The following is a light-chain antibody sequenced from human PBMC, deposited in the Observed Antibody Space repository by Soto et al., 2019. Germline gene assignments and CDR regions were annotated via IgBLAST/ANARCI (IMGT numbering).Light chain of an antibody. J-gene: IGKJ1*01. CDR1: QSISTN. V-gene: IGKV3-15*01. Sequence: IVMTQSQVTMSVSPGERATLSCRASQSISTNLAWYQQKPGQAPRLLIYGASTRATGIPARFSGGGSGTEFTLTISSLQSEDFAVYYCQHYNNWPPWTFGQGTKVETK. CDR2: GAS. CDR3: QHYNNWPPWT.